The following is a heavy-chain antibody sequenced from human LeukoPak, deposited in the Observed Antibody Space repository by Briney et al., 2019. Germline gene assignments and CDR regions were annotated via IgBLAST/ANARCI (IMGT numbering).Heavy chain of an antibody. D-gene: IGHD3-10*01. CDR3: ARSLGSGSPDPDV. V-gene: IGHV1-69*13. CDR2: IIPIFGTA. Sequence: ASVKVSCKASGYTFTSFGISWVRQAPGQGLEWMGGIIPIFGTANYAQKFQGRVTITADESTSTAYMELSSLRSEDTAVYYCARSLGSGSPDPDVWGQGTTVTVSS. CDR1: GYTFTSFG. J-gene: IGHJ6*02.